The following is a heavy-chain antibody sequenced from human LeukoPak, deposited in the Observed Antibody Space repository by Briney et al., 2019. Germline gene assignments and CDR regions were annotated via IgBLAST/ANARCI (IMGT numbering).Heavy chain of an antibody. CDR3: ARRFSGWYSVNWFDP. CDR2: IKQDGSEK. CDR1: GFTFSSYW. V-gene: IGHV3-7*01. J-gene: IGHJ5*02. Sequence: PGGSLRPSCAASGFTFSSYWMSWVRQAPGKGLEWVANIKQDGSEKYYVDSVKGRFTISRDNAKNSLYLQMNSLRAEDTAVYYCARRFSGWYSVNWFDPWGQGTLVTVSS. D-gene: IGHD6-19*01.